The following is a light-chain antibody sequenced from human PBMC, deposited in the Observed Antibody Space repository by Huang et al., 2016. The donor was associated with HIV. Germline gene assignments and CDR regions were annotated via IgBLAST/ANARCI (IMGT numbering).Light chain of an antibody. CDR3: HQYYDTPYS. CDR1: QTVLDSSKNKKY. CDR2: WAS. Sequence: DIVMTQSPDSLAVSLGERATINCKSSQTVLDSSKNKKYLAWYQQKPGQPPNLLIYWASSREAGVPARFSGSRSVTDFTLTISSLQAEDVAVYYCHQYYDTPYSFGQGTKLEIK. V-gene: IGKV4-1*01. J-gene: IGKJ2*01.